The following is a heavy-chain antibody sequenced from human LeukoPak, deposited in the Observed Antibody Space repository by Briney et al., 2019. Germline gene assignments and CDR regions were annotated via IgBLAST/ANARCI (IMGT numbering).Heavy chain of an antibody. CDR2: IDYSGST. CDR1: GGSISSSSYY. V-gene: IGHV4-39*01. CDR3: ARLYCSRYCSTRDYYYMDV. D-gene: IGHD2-2*01. J-gene: IGHJ6*03. Sequence: SETLSLTCTVSGGSISSSSYYWGWIRQPPGKGLEWIGTIDYSGSTYYDPSLKSRVTLSVDTSKNQFSLKLSTVTAADTAVYYCARLYCSRYCSTRDYYYMDVWGKGTTVTVSS.